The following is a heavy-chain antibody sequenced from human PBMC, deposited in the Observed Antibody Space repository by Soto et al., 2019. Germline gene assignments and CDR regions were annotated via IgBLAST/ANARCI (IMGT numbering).Heavy chain of an antibody. CDR2: ISAYNGNT. D-gene: IGHD6-19*01. V-gene: IGHV1-18*01. CDR3: ARDLVAVAGTRGSFDY. J-gene: IGHJ4*02. Sequence: ASVKVSCKASGYTFTSYGISWVRQAPGQGLEWMGWISAYNGNTNYAQKLQGRVTMTTDTSTSTAYMELRGLRSDDTAVYYCARDLVAVAGTRGSFDYWGQGTLVTVSS. CDR1: GYTFTSYG.